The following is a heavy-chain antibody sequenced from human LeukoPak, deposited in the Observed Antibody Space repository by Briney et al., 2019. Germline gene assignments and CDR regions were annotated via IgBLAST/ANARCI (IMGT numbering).Heavy chain of an antibody. D-gene: IGHD1-14*01. CDR2: AKSKNSGGTS. V-gene: IGHV3-15*05. CDR1: GFTVGNVW. CDR3: AASMVSGGFDI. Sequence: GGSLRLSCAASGFTVGNVWMSWVRQAPGKGLEWVGRAKSKNSGGTSDYAAVVKGRSTISRDDSENTLYLQMNSLKTEDTSVYYCAASMVSGGFDIWGLGTMVTVSS. J-gene: IGHJ3*02.